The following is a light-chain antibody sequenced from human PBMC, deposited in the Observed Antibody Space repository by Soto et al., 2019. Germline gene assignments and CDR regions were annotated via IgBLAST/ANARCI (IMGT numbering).Light chain of an antibody. CDR3: QQYGYSFWT. CDR1: QTVSSSF. Sequence: EIVLTQSLRTLSLSPGERAPLXWRASQTVSSSFLAWYQQTPGQAPRLLIYAASSRATGIPDRFSGSGSGADYTLTISRLEPEDSAMYYCQQYGYSFWTFGQGTKVDIK. J-gene: IGKJ1*01. V-gene: IGKV3-20*01. CDR2: AAS.